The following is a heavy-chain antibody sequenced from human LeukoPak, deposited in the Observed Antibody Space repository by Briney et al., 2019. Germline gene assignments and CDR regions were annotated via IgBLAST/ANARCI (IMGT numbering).Heavy chain of an antibody. CDR2: IGSSGTTI. V-gene: IGHV3-11*04. CDR3: ARDRELAHCVTTSCDHYYYYYYMDV. Sequence: GGSLRLSCAASGITVSSNYMSWVRQAPGKGLEWVSYIGSSGTTISYADSVKGRFTISRDNAENSLYLQMNHLRDEDTAVYYCARDRELAHCVTTSCDHYYYYYYMDVWGKGTTVTVSS. CDR1: GITVSSNY. D-gene: IGHD2-2*01. J-gene: IGHJ6*03.